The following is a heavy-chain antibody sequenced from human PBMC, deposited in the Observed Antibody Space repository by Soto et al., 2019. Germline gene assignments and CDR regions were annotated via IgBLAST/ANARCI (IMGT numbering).Heavy chain of an antibody. CDR3: ARGGNLYYDFWSGLPDY. Sequence: LSLTCTVSGGSISSYYWSWIRQPPGKGLEWIGYIYYSGSTNYNPSLKSRVTISVDTSKNQFSLKLSSVTAADTAVYYCARGGNLYYDFWSGLPDYWGQGTQVTVSS. D-gene: IGHD3-3*01. J-gene: IGHJ4*02. CDR2: IYYSGST. V-gene: IGHV4-59*01. CDR1: GGSISSYY.